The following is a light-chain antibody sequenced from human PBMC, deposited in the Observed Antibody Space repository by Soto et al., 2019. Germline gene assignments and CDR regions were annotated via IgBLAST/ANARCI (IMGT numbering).Light chain of an antibody. Sequence: QSALTQPPSVSGSPGQSVTISCTGTSSDVGSYNRVSWYQQPPGTAPKVIIYEVSNRPSGVPDRFSGSKSGNTASLTISGLKPXXEADYYCYSFXSSNTYVFGTGTKLTVL. CDR3: YSFXSSNTYV. V-gene: IGLV2-18*02. CDR1: SSDVGSYNR. J-gene: IGLJ1*01. CDR2: EVS.